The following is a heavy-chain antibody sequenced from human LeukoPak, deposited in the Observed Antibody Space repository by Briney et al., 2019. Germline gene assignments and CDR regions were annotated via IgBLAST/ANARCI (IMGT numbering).Heavy chain of an antibody. J-gene: IGHJ4*02. V-gene: IGHV4-59*08. D-gene: IGHD4-23*01. CDR3: ARHNGGNSLVDY. Sequence: SETLSLTCTVSGGSISSYYWSWIRQPPGKGLEWIGYIYYSGSTNYNPSLKSRVTISVDTSKNQFSLKLSSVIAADTAVYYCARHNGGNSLVDYWGQGTLVAVSS. CDR2: IYYSGST. CDR1: GGSISSYY.